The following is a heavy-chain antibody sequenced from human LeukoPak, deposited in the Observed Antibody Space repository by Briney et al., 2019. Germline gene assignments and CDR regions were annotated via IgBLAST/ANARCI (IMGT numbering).Heavy chain of an antibody. CDR3: ARARRSGGITLIRGVKDRGWFDS. D-gene: IGHD3-10*01. CDR2: ISYDGSNK. J-gene: IGHJ5*01. V-gene: IGHV3-30*04. Sequence: GGSLRLSCAASGFTFSSYAVHWVRQAPGKGLEWVAVISYDGSNKYYADSVKGRFTISRDNSKNTLYLQMNSLRAEDTAVHYCARARRSGGITLIRGVKDRGWFDSWGQGTLVTVSS. CDR1: GFTFSSYA.